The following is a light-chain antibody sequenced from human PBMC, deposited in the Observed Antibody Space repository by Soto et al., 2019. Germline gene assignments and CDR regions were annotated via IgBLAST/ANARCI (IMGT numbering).Light chain of an antibody. Sequence: DVQMTQSPSSLSASIGDRVTITCQASLDIRNYLNWYQQKPGRAPDLLIHDASNLETGVPSRFSGSGSGTVFTFTISSLQPEDIATYYCQQYDKLVTFGQGTKV. CDR2: DAS. V-gene: IGKV1-33*01. CDR3: QQYDKLVT. CDR1: LDIRNY. J-gene: IGKJ1*01.